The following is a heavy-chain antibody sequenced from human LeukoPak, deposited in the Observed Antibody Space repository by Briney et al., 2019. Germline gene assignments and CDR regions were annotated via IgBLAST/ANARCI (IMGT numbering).Heavy chain of an antibody. CDR1: GYTFINYG. V-gene: IGHV1-18*01. J-gene: IGHJ5*02. CDR3: ARDSIGSGWTP. Sequence: GASVNVSCKASGYTFINYGISWVRQAPGRGLEWMGWISAYNGNTNYAQKLQGRVTMTTDTSKSTAYMELRSLRSDDTAVYYCARDSIGSGWTPWGQGTLVTVSS. D-gene: IGHD6-19*01. CDR2: ISAYNGNT.